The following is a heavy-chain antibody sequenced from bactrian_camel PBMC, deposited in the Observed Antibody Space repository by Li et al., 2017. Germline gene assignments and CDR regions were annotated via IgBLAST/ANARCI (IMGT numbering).Heavy chain of an antibody. CDR3: AARRSWDGIRYCSAKLEYNY. D-gene: IGHD3*01. CDR2: FDYAGST. CDR1: LYDYSRNC. Sequence: VQLVESGGGSVQAGGSLRLSCEYSLYDYSRNCMGWFRQAPGKEREGVATFDYAGSTTYADSVKGRFTISKDNGRKTLYLQMNSLKPEDTAMYYCAARRSWDGIRYCSAKLEYNYWGQGTQVTVS. J-gene: IGHJ4*01. V-gene: IGHV3S53*01.